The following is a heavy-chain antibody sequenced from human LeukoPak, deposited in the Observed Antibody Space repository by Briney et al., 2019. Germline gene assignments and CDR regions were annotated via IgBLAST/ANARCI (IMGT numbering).Heavy chain of an antibody. CDR3: AKGRSRGYSSGWYYFDY. V-gene: IGHV3-23*01. J-gene: IGHJ4*02. CDR2: ISGSGGST. Sequence: GGSLRLFCAASGFTFSSYAMRWVRQAPGKGLEWVSAISGSGGSTYYADSVKGRFTISRDNSKNTLYLQMNSLRAEDTAVYYCAKGRSRGYSSGWYYFDYWGQGTLVTVSS. D-gene: IGHD6-19*01. CDR1: GFTFSSYA.